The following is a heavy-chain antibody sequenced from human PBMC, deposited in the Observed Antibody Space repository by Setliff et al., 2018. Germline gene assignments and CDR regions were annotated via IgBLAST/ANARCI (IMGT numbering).Heavy chain of an antibody. Sequence: ASVKVSCKVSGYTLTELSRHWVRQAPGKGLEWMGGFDPEDGETIYAQKFQGRVTMTEDTSTDTAYMELSSLRSEDTAVYYCARDPWQWLTTFTSAEYFQHWGQGTLVTVSS. V-gene: IGHV1-24*01. D-gene: IGHD6-19*01. CDR1: GYTLTELS. CDR2: FDPEDGET. J-gene: IGHJ1*01. CDR3: ARDPWQWLTTFTSAEYFQH.